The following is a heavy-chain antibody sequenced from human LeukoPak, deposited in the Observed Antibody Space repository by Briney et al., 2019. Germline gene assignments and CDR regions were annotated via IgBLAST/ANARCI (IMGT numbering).Heavy chain of an antibody. Sequence: PSETLSLTCTVSGGSISSSSYYWGWLRQPPGKGLEWIGSIYYSGSTYYNPSLKRRITISVDTSKNQFSLKLSSVTAADTAVYYCARHDDSSGYYSDDAFDIWGQGTMVTVSS. D-gene: IGHD3-22*01. J-gene: IGHJ3*02. V-gene: IGHV4-39*01. CDR3: ARHDDSSGYYSDDAFDI. CDR1: GGSISSSSYY. CDR2: IYYSGST.